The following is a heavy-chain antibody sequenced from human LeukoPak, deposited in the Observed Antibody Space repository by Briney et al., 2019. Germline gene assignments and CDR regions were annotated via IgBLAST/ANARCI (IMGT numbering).Heavy chain of an antibody. CDR1: GGSISSGGYY. V-gene: IGHV4-31*03. CDR3: ARGDYGDYEYFQH. CDR2: IYYSGST. J-gene: IGHJ1*01. D-gene: IGHD4-17*01. Sequence: PSETLSLTCTVSGGSISSGGYYWSWIRQHPGKGLEWIGYIYYSGSTYYNPSLKSRVTISVDTSKNQFSLKLSSVTAADTAVYYCARGDYGDYEYFQHWGQGTLVTVSS.